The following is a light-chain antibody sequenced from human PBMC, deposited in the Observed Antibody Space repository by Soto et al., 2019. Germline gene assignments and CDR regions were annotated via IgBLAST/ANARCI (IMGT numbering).Light chain of an antibody. CDR3: QQRSNWPFTWT. V-gene: IGKV3-11*01. J-gene: IGKJ1*01. Sequence: EIVLTQSLATLSLSPGERATLSCRASQSVSSYLAWYQQKPGQAPRLLIYDASNRATGIPARFSGSGSGTDFTLTISSLEPEDFAVYYCQQRSNWPFTWTFGQGTKVEIK. CDR1: QSVSSY. CDR2: DAS.